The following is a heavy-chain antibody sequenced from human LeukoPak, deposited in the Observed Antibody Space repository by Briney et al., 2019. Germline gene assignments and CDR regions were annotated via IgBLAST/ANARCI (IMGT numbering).Heavy chain of an antibody. CDR1: GFTFSSYE. V-gene: IGHV3-48*03. CDR2: ISSSGSTI. CDR3: ARGGYYYGSQISFDY. Sequence: GGSLRLSCAASGFTFSSYEMNWVRQAPGKGLEWVSYISSSGSTIYYADSVKGRFTISRDNAKNSLYLQMNSLRAEDTAVYYCARGGYYYGSQISFDYWGQGTLVTVSS. D-gene: IGHD3-10*01. J-gene: IGHJ4*02.